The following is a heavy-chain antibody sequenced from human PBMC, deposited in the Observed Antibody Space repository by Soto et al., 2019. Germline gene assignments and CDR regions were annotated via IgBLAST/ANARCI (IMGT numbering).Heavy chain of an antibody. CDR3: AGDHNEGAVAGTFDN. CDR1: GYTFINYG. V-gene: IGHV1-18*01. CDR2: IGTYSGNT. D-gene: IGHD6-19*01. Sequence: QVQLVQSGTEVQKPGASVKVSCKASGYTFINYGISWVRQGPRRGPEWMGWIGTYSGNTNYAQKFQGRATMTTDTSSSRGYRELRSPRPDDTAMYYCAGDHNEGAVAGTFDNWGGGGLVTVSS. J-gene: IGHJ4*02.